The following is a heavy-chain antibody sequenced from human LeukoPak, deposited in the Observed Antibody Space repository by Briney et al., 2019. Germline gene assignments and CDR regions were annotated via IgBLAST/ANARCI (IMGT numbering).Heavy chain of an antibody. V-gene: IGHV3-20*04. CDR2: INWNGGST. Sequence: RPGGSLRLSCAASGFTFDDYGMSWVRQAPGKGLEWVSGINWNGGSTGYADSVKGRFTISRDNAKNSLYLQMNSLRAEDTALYYCARDQYYYDSSGYYREYFQYWGQGTLVTVSS. D-gene: IGHD3-22*01. CDR3: ARDQYYYDSSGYYREYFQY. J-gene: IGHJ1*01. CDR1: GFTFDDYG.